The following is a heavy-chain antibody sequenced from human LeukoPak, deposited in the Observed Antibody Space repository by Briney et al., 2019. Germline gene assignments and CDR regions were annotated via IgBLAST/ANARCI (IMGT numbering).Heavy chain of an antibody. Sequence: PSETLSLTCTVSGGSISSYYWSWIRQPPGKGLEWIGYIYYSGSTNYNPSLKSRVTISVDTSKNQFSLKLSSVTAADTAVYYCARGGNCGYLKQPFYYWGHGTLVTVSS. CDR1: GGSISSYY. CDR3: ARGGNCGYLKQPFYY. CDR2: IYYSGST. D-gene: IGHD5-12*01. V-gene: IGHV4-59*01. J-gene: IGHJ4*01.